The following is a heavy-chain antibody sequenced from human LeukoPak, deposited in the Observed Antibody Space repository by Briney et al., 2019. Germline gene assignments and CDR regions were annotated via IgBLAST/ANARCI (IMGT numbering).Heavy chain of an antibody. J-gene: IGHJ5*02. CDR3: ARDLGQYYDTSDNWFDP. CDR1: GFTFDDYG. Sequence: PGGSLRLSCAASGFTFDDYGMSWVRQAPGKGLEWVSGINWNGGSTGYADSVKGRFTISRDNAKNSLYLQMNSLRAEDTALYHCARDLGQYYDTSDNWFDPWGQGTLVTVSS. V-gene: IGHV3-20*01. CDR2: INWNGGST. D-gene: IGHD3-22*01.